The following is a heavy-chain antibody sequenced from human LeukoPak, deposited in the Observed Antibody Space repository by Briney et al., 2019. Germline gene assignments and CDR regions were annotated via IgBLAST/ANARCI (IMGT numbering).Heavy chain of an antibody. CDR3: ARSPEGYGDYWGYFDY. Sequence: GGTLRLSCAASGFTFSTYAMTWVRQAPGKGLEWVSLISGTGGSTYYADSVKGRFTISRDNSKNTLYLQMNSLRAEDTAVYYCARSPEGYGDYWGYFDYWGQGTLVTVSS. CDR2: ISGTGGST. V-gene: IGHV3-23*01. D-gene: IGHD4-17*01. CDR1: GFTFSTYA. J-gene: IGHJ4*02.